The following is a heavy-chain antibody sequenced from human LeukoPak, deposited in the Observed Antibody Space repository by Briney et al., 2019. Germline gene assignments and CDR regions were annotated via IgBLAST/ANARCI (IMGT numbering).Heavy chain of an antibody. CDR3: VRSRDSNGVYFDY. Sequence: GASVKVSCKASGYTFTSYYMHWVRQAPGQGLEWMGRINPNSGGTNYAQKFQGRVTMTRDTSINTAYMELSRLRPDDTAVYSCVRSRDSNGVYFDYWGQGTLVTVSS. CDR2: INPNSGGT. J-gene: IGHJ4*02. V-gene: IGHV1-2*06. CDR1: GYTFTSYY. D-gene: IGHD4-11*01.